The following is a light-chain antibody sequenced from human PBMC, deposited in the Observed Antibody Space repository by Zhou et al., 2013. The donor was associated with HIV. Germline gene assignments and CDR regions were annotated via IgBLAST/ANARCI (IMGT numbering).Light chain of an antibody. CDR1: QNIGTW. J-gene: IGKJ1*01. Sequence: DIQMSQSPSTLSTSVGDSVTITCRASQNIGTWLAWYQQKPGKVPNLLIYAASTLQSGVPSRFSGSGSGTEFTLTISSLQPDDFATYYCQHYNTYSPSWTFGQGTKVEIK. CDR2: AAS. CDR3: QHYNTYSPSWT. V-gene: IGKV1-5*01.